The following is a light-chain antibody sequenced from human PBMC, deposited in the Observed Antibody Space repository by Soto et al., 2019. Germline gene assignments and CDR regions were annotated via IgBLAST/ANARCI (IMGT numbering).Light chain of an antibody. CDR3: QKYGDSPVT. V-gene: IGKV3-20*01. CDR1: QSLSSSY. J-gene: IGKJ1*01. Sequence: ELVLTQSPATLSLSAGERATLSCRASQSLSSSYLVWYQQKTGQAPRLLISDASGRATGIPDRLSGSGSGTDLNLTISSLVPEDFAVYYCQKYGDSPVTCGQGTKVDIK. CDR2: DAS.